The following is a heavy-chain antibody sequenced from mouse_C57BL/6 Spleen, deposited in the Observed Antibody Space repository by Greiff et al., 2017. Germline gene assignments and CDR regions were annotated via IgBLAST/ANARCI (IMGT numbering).Heavy chain of an antibody. D-gene: IGHD3-3*01. CDR2: INPSSGYT. V-gene: IGHV1-4*01. CDR1: GYTFTSYT. Sequence: QVQLQQSGAELARPGASVKMSCKASGYTFTSYTMHWVKQRPGQGLEWIGYINPSSGYTKYNQKFKDKATLTADKSSSTAYMQLSSLTSEDSAVYYCAKEELGYYAMDYWGQGTSVTVSS. CDR3: AKEELGYYAMDY. J-gene: IGHJ4*01.